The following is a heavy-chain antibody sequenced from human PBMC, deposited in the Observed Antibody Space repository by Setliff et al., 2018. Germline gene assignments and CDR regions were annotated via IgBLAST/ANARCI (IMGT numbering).Heavy chain of an antibody. J-gene: IGHJ4*02. CDR3: ARDSDSGYDY. V-gene: IGHV5-51*01. CDR2: IXXXXXXX. CDR1: GYTFTTYW. Sequence: PGESLKISCKASGYTFTTYWLGWVRQTPGKXLEXXGXIXXXXXXXXXXPSFQXQVTISADKSISTAYLQWSSLKASDIGIYYCARDSDSGYDYWGQGTLVTVSS. D-gene: IGHD5-12*01.